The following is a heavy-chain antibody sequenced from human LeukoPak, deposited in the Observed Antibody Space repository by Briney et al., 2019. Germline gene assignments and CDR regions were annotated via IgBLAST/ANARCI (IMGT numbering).Heavy chain of an antibody. CDR1: GFTFSSYW. D-gene: IGHD2-2*01. V-gene: IGHV3-74*01. CDR2: INSDGSST. J-gene: IGHJ4*02. CDR3: ARNGWRKEYQLLSDDY. Sequence: GGSLRLSCAASGFTFSSYWMHWVRQAPGKGLVWVSRINSDGSSTSYADSVKGRFTISRDNAKNTLYLQMNSLRAEDTAVYYCARNGWRKEYQLLSDDYWGQGTLVTVSS.